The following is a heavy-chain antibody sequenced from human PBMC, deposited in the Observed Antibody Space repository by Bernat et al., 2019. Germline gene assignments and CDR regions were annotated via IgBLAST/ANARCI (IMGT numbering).Heavy chain of an antibody. CDR1: GFTFSSYA. D-gene: IGHD3-10*01. V-gene: IGHV3-23*01. CDR2: ISGSGGST. CDR3: VRTYYYGSESYYYDY. J-gene: IGHJ4*02. Sequence: EVQLLESGGGLVQPGGSLRLSCAASGFTFSSYAMSWVRQAPGKGLEWVSAISGSGGSTYYADSVKGRFTISRDNSKNTLYLQMGSLRAEDMAVYYCVRTYYYGSESYYYDYWGQGTLVTVSS.